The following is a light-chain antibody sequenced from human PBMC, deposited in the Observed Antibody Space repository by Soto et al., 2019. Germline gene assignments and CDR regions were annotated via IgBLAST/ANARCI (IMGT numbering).Light chain of an antibody. V-gene: IGKV3-11*01. Sequence: EVVVTQSPATLSLSPGERAVLSCRASQRVSTFINWYQQKRGQAPKLLIYDGSNRASGTPARFSGSGSGTDFTLTISNVEPDDFAVYYCQQRSNYFGPGTKVDIK. J-gene: IGKJ3*01. CDR3: QQRSNY. CDR2: DGS. CDR1: QRVSTF.